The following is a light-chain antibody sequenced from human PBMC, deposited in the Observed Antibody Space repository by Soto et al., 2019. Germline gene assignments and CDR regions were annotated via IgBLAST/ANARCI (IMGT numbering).Light chain of an antibody. CDR2: EVS. Sequence: QSALTQPPSASGSPGQSVTISCSGTSSDIGGYNSVSWFQQHPDKAPKLMINEVSKRPSGVPDRFSGSKSGNTASLTVSGLQAEDEADYYCSSFAGSNNFVVFGGGTKLTVL. J-gene: IGLJ2*01. CDR1: SSDIGGYNS. CDR3: SSFAGSNNFVV. V-gene: IGLV2-8*01.